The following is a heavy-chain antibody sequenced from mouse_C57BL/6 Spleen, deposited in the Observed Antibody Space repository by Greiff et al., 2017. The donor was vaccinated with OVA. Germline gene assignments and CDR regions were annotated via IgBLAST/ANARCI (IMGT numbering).Heavy chain of an antibody. CDR2: IDPPDSET. CDR3: ARGLYSNYVYYYAMDY. D-gene: IGHD2-5*01. J-gene: IGHJ4*01. CDR1: GYTFTSYW. Sequence: VQLQQPGAELVRPGSSVKLSCKASGYTFTSYWMHWVKQRPIQGLEWIGNIDPPDSETHYNQKFKDKATLTVDKSSSTAYMQLSSLTSEDSAVYYCARGLYSNYVYYYAMDYWGQGTSVTVSS. V-gene: IGHV1-52*01.